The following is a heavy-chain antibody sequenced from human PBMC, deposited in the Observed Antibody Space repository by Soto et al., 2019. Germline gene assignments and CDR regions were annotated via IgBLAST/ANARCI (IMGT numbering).Heavy chain of an antibody. CDR3: ARDDSSGYRSSYYYGMDV. V-gene: IGHV4-31*03. CDR2: IYYSGST. CDR1: GVSISSGGYY. Sequence: SETLSLTCTVSGVSISSGGYYWSWIRQHPGKGLEWIGYIYYSGSTYYNPSLKSRVTISVDTSKNQFSLKLSSVTAADTAVYYCARDDSSGYRSSYYYGMDVWGQGTTVTVSS. J-gene: IGHJ6*02. D-gene: IGHD3-22*01.